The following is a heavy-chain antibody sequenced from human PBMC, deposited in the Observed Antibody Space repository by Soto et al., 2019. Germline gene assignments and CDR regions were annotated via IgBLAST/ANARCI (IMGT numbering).Heavy chain of an antibody. D-gene: IGHD5-12*01. V-gene: IGHV1-2*02. CDR1: GYSFSVYN. J-gene: IGHJ4*02. CDR2: INPNSGGT. Sequence: QVQLVQSGAEVKKPGASVKVSCKASGYSFSVYNIHWVRQAPGQGLEWMGWINPNSGGTNSAQKFQGRVTMTRDMSISTAYVELSRLRSDDTAVYYCATEVDYYWGQGTLVTVSS. CDR3: ATEVDYY.